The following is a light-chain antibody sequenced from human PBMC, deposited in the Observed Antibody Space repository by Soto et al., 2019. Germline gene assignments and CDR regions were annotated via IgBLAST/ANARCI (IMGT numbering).Light chain of an antibody. Sequence: AIQMTQFPASLSASVGARVTITCRASQGIRDELGGYQQKPGKAPKLLIYGASRWESGVPSRFSGSGSGTDFSLTIYSLRPEDSATYFCLQDYNYPRTFGQGTKLQIK. CDR1: QGIRDE. J-gene: IGKJ2*01. V-gene: IGKV1-6*01. CDR2: GAS. CDR3: LQDYNYPRT.